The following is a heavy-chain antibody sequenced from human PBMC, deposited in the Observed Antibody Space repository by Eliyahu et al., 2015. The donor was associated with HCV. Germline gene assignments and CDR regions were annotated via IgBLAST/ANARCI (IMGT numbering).Heavy chain of an antibody. Sequence: QVQLQQWGAGLLKPSETLSLTCAVYGGSFSGYSWSWIRQPPGKGLEWVGEINHRGRASYNASLKSRITISRDTSKNQFSLKLTSVTAADTASYYCARGRGNAFDSWGRGTLVTVSS. CDR3: ARGRGNAFDS. CDR2: INHRGRA. D-gene: IGHD1-1*01. V-gene: IGHV4-34*02. CDR1: GGSFSGYS. J-gene: IGHJ4*02.